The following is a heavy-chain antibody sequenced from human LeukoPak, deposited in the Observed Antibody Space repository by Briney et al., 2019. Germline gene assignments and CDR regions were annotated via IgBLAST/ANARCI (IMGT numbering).Heavy chain of an antibody. CDR1: GGSISSGGYS. Sequence: SQTLSLTCAVSGGSISSGGYSWSWIRQPPGKGLEWIGYIYHSGSTYYNPSLKSRVTISVDGSKNQFSLKLSSVTAADTAVYYCARALGFYGGLDYWGQGTLVTVSS. CDR3: ARALGFYGGLDY. V-gene: IGHV4-30-2*01. D-gene: IGHD4-23*01. CDR2: IYHSGST. J-gene: IGHJ4*02.